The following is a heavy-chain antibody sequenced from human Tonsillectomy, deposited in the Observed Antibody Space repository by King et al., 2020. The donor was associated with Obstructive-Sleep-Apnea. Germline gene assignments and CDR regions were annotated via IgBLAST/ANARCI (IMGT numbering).Heavy chain of an antibody. CDR1: GFTFSSYW. J-gene: IGHJ4*02. V-gene: IGHV3-7*01. Sequence: VQLVESGGGLVQPGGSLRLSCAASGFTFSSYWMSWVRQAPGKGLEWVANIKQDGSEKYYVDSVKGRFTISRDNAKNSLYLQMNSLRAEDTAVYYCASIQRTYDSLTGYYMGYFDYWGQGTLVTVSS. CDR2: IKQDGSEK. D-gene: IGHD3-9*01. CDR3: ASIQRTYDSLTGYYMGYFDY.